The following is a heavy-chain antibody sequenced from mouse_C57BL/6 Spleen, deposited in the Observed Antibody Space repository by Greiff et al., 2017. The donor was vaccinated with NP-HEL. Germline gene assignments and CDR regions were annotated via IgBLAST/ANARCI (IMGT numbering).Heavy chain of an antibody. Sequence: VQLQQSGPGLVKPSQSLSLTCSVTGYSITSGYYWNWIRQFPGNKLEWMGYISYDGSNNYNPSLKNRISITRDTSKNQFFLKLNSVTTEDTATYYCARGTTRNFDYWGQGTTLTVSS. D-gene: IGHD2-12*01. J-gene: IGHJ2*01. V-gene: IGHV3-6*01. CDR3: ARGTTRNFDY. CDR2: ISYDGSN. CDR1: GYSITSGYY.